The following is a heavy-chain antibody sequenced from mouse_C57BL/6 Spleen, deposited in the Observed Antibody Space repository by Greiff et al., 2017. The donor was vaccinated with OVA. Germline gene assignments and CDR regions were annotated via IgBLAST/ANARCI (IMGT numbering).Heavy chain of an antibody. D-gene: IGHD4-1*01. CDR3: ARGETGTGAMDY. J-gene: IGHJ4*01. Sequence: VQLQQSGPELVKPGASVKISCKASGYTFTDYYMNWVKQSHGKSLEWIGDINPNNGGTSYNQKFKGKATLTVDKSSSTAYMELRSLTSEDSAVYYCARGETGTGAMDYWGQGTSVTVSS. V-gene: IGHV1-26*01. CDR2: INPNNGGT. CDR1: GYTFTDYY.